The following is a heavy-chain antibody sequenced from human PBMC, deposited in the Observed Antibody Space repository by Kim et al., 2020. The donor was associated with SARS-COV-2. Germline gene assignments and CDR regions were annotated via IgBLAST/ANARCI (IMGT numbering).Heavy chain of an antibody. Sequence: PAHKSRVTISVDTSKSQFSLNLNSVTAADTAVYYCARTRSGIAAAGSIDYWGQGTLVTVSS. V-gene: IGHV4-39*01. J-gene: IGHJ4*02. CDR3: ARTRSGIAAAGSIDY. D-gene: IGHD6-13*01.